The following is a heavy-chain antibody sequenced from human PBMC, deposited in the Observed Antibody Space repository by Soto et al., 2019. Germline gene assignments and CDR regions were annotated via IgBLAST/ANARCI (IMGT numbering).Heavy chain of an antibody. Sequence: VASVKVSCKASGGTFSSYAISWVRQAPGQGLEWMGGIIPIFGTANYAQKFQGRVTMTADESTSTAYRELSSLRSEDTAVYYCARKSRYCSGGSCYFLPGIDYWGQGTQVTVSS. V-gene: IGHV1-69*13. CDR1: GGTFSSYA. D-gene: IGHD2-15*01. CDR3: ARKSRYCSGGSCYFLPGIDY. CDR2: IIPIFGTA. J-gene: IGHJ4*02.